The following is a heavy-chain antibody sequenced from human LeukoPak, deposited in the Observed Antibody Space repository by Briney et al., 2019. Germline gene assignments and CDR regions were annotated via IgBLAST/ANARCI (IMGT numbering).Heavy chain of an antibody. J-gene: IGHJ6*03. Sequence: GSSVTVSCMASGYTFNNHDINWVRQAPGRGLEWMGWINTYSANTNYAQEFQDRVIMTTDTSTSTAYMELRSLRSDDTAVYYCAREGGIARPPYLYYYIDVWGKGTTVTVSS. CDR2: INTYSANT. CDR1: GYTFNNHD. CDR3: AREGGIARPPYLYYYIDV. D-gene: IGHD6-6*01. V-gene: IGHV1-18*01.